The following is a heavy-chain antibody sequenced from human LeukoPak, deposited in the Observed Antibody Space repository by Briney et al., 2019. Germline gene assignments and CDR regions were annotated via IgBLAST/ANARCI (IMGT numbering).Heavy chain of an antibody. CDR3: ASMVVRGVVYYYYGMDV. CDR2: INPNSGGT. J-gene: IGHJ6*02. Sequence: ASVKVSCKASGYTFTGYYMHWVRQAPGQGLEWMGWINPNSGGTNYAQKFQGRVTMTRDTSISTAYMELSRLRSDDTAVYYCASMVVRGVVYYYYGMDVWGQGTTVTVPS. D-gene: IGHD3-10*01. CDR1: GYTFTGYY. V-gene: IGHV1-2*02.